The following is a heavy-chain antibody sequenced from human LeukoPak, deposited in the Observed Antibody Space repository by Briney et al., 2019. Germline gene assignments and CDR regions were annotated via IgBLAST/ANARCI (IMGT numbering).Heavy chain of an antibody. CDR2: IYYSGGT. CDR3: ARDHRLARGSYYGMDV. CDR1: GGSISSGGYY. D-gene: IGHD3-10*01. Sequence: PSQTLSLACTVSGGSISSGGYYWSWIRQHPGKGLEWIGYIYYSGGTYYNPSLKSRVTISVDTSKNQFSLKLSSVTAADTAVYYCARDHRLARGSYYGMDVWGQGTTVTVSS. J-gene: IGHJ6*02. V-gene: IGHV4-31*03.